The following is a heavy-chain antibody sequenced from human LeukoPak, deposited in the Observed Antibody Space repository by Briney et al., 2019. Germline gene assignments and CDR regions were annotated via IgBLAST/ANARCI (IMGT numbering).Heavy chain of an antibody. CDR3: ARRDQGWVAAAGL. Sequence: GGSLRLSCVASGFTFRSYCMNWVRQAPGKGLEWVSSIGSSSSDIHYADSVKGRFTISRDNAENSLFLQMNSLRVEDTAVYYCARRDQGWVAAAGLWGQGTLVTVSS. CDR2: IGSSSSDI. V-gene: IGHV3-21*04. CDR1: GFTFRSYC. J-gene: IGHJ4*02. D-gene: IGHD6-13*01.